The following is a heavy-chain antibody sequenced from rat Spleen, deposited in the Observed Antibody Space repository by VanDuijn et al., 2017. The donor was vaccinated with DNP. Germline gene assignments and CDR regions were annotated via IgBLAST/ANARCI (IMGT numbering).Heavy chain of an antibody. CDR3: ARHVLPLRVWDY. CDR1: GFTFSAYY. V-gene: IGHV5-22*01. CDR2: IRYDGGST. Sequence: EVQLVESGGGLVQPGRSLRLSCAASGFTFSAYYMAWVRQAPTKGLEWVAYIRYDGGSTYYGDSVKGRFTISRDNAKSTLYLQMNSLRSEDMATYYCARHVLPLRVWDYWGQGVMVTVSS. D-gene: IGHD1-4*01. J-gene: IGHJ2*01.